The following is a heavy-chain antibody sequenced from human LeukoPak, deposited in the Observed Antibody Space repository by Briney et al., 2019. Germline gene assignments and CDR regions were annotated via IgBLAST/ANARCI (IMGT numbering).Heavy chain of an antibody. D-gene: IGHD6-19*01. CDR2: ISGSGGST. CDR3: AKMRRAEQSPRGAFDI. J-gene: IGHJ3*02. CDR1: GFTFSSYA. Sequence: GGSLRLSCAASGFTFSSYAMSWVRQAPGKGLEWVSAISGSGGSTCYADSVKGRFTISRDNSKNTLYLQMNSLRAEDTAVYYCAKMRRAEQSPRGAFDIWGQGTMVTVSS. V-gene: IGHV3-23*01.